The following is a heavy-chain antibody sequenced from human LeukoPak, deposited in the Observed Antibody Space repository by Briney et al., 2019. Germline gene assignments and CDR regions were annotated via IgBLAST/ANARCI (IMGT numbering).Heavy chain of an antibody. Sequence: PSGTLSLTCGVSGGSVTNTNWWTWVRQPPGKGLEWIGEVHLDGRTNYNPSLKSRLTMSVDLSENHVSLKLTSVTAADTAVYYCAREGGFYRPIDYSGQGTLVTVSS. D-gene: IGHD3-3*01. J-gene: IGHJ4*02. V-gene: IGHV4-4*02. CDR1: GGSVTNTNW. CDR2: VHLDGRT. CDR3: AREGGFYRPIDY.